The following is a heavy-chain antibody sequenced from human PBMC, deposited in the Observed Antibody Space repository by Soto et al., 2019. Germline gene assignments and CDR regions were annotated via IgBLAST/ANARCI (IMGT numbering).Heavy chain of an antibody. J-gene: IGHJ4*02. CDR1: GFTYESYA. CDR2: INSGGTVA. Sequence: GGSLRLSCAASGFTYESYAMSWVRQAPGKGLEWVSGINSGGTVAHYADSVKGRFAISRDNSKNTLSLEMNSLRADDTGLYYCAISTGGFGGLFVVPSDYWGQGTLVTVSS. V-gene: IGHV3-23*01. D-gene: IGHD3-16*02. CDR3: AISTGGFGGLFVVPSDY.